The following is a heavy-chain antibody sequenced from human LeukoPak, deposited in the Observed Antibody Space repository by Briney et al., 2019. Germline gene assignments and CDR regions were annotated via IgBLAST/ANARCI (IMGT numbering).Heavy chain of an antibody. D-gene: IGHD4-17*01. V-gene: IGHV1-8*01. Sequence: ASVKVSCKASGYTFTSYDINWVRQATGQGLEWMGWMNPNSGNTGYAQKFQGRVTMTRNTSISTAYMELSSLRSEDTAVYYCARAYFTVTSPFDYWGQGTLVTVSS. CDR3: ARAYFTVTSPFDY. J-gene: IGHJ4*02. CDR2: MNPNSGNT. CDR1: GYTFTSYD.